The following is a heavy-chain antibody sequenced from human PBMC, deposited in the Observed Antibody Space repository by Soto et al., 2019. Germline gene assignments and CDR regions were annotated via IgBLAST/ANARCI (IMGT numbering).Heavy chain of an antibody. CDR2: INPSGGST. D-gene: IGHD1-1*01. CDR1: GYTFTSNY. Sequence: QVQLVQSGAEVRKPGASVKVSCEASGYTFTSNYLLWVRESPGQGLEWMGIINPSGGSTTYSQKLQGRLTVTRDTSTSTVFMELSSLRADDTAVYYCARLTALTTADYLGQGTLVTVSS. CDR3: ARLTALTTADY. J-gene: IGHJ4*02. V-gene: IGHV1-46*03.